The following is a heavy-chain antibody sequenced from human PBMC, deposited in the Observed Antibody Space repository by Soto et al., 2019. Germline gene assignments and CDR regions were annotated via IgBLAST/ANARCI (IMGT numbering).Heavy chain of an antibody. CDR1: GFTFSGYW. Sequence: QLVESGGGLVQPGGSLRLSCEASGFTFSGYWMSWVRQAPGKGLEWVADIKHDGSVQYYVDSVKGRLTISRDNAKKQLYSQMIGLRAEDTALYYCARAPYSNAWYRFDLWGQGTLVTVSS. D-gene: IGHD4-4*01. J-gene: IGHJ4*02. CDR2: IKHDGSVQ. V-gene: IGHV3-7*03. CDR3: ARAPYSNAWYRFDL.